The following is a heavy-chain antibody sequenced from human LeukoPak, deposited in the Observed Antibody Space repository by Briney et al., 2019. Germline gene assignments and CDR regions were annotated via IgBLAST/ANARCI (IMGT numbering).Heavy chain of an antibody. V-gene: IGHV4-30-2*02. CDR2: IYHSGST. Sequence: SETLSLTCAVSGGSISSGGYSWSWIRQPPGKGLEWIGYIYHSGSTYYNPSLKSRVTISVDTSRSQFSLKLSSVTAADTAVYYCARSRSGYSYDHAAFEIWGQGTMVTVSS. CDR1: GGSISSGGYS. J-gene: IGHJ3*02. D-gene: IGHD5-18*01. CDR3: ARSRSGYSYDHAAFEI.